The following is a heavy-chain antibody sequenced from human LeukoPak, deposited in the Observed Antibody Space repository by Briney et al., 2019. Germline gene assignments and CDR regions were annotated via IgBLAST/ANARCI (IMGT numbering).Heavy chain of an antibody. CDR1: GFTFSTYA. V-gene: IGHV3-23*01. CDR2: ISDSGGST. D-gene: IGHD1/OR15-1a*01. Sequence: GGSLRLSCAASGFTFSTYAMSWVRQAPGKGLEWVSAISDSGGSTYYADSVRGRFTISRDNSKNTLYLQMNSLRDEDTAVYYCAKVRAVLRLEHDRVSDYFDYWGQGTLVTVSS. J-gene: IGHJ4*02. CDR3: AKVRAVLRLEHDRVSDYFDY.